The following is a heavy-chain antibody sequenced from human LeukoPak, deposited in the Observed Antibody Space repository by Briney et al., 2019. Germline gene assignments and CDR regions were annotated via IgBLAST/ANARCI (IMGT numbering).Heavy chain of an antibody. CDR2: INPNSGGT. Sequence: ASVKVSCKTSGYTFTGYYMHWVRQAPGQGLEWMGWINPNSGGTNYAQKFQGRVTMTRDTCISTAYMELSMLRSDDTAVYYCARGTRPYCSGGSCYLDYWGQGTLVTVSS. V-gene: IGHV1-2*02. CDR1: GYTFTGYY. J-gene: IGHJ4*02. CDR3: ARGTRPYCSGGSCYLDY. D-gene: IGHD2-15*01.